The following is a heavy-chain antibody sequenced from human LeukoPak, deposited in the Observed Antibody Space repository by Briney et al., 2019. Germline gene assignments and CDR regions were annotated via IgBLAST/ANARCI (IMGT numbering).Heavy chain of an antibody. Sequence: GGSLRLSCAASGFTFSSYGMHWVRQAPGRGLEWVAFIRYDGSNKYYADSVKGRFTISRDNSKNTLYLQMNSLRAEDTAVYYCAKDAGRLAFSYYFDYWGQGTLVTVSS. CDR3: AKDAGRLAFSYYFDY. CDR1: GFTFSSYG. CDR2: IRYDGSNK. J-gene: IGHJ4*02. D-gene: IGHD3-16*01. V-gene: IGHV3-30*02.